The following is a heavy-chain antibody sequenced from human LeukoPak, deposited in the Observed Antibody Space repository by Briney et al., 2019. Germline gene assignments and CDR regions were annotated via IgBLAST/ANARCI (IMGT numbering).Heavy chain of an antibody. CDR3: AGYEGDSSTGY. Sequence: PGGSLRLSCAASGFTFSTYGMHWVRQAPGKGLEWVSAISYDGSNKYYVDSVKGRFTISRDNSKNTLYLQMNSLRAEDTAVYYCAGYEGDSSTGYWGQGTLVTVSS. CDR2: ISYDGSNK. V-gene: IGHV3-30*03. CDR1: GFTFSTYG. J-gene: IGHJ4*02. D-gene: IGHD2-2*01.